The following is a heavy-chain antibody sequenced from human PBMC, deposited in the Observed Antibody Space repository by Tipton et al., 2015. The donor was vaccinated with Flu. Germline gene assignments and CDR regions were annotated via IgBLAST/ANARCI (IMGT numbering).Heavy chain of an antibody. D-gene: IGHD4-17*01. CDR1: GFTFSSYW. Sequence: SLRLSCAASGFTFSSYWMHWVRQAPGKGLVWVSRVNSDGSNTIYADSVKGRFTITRDNADNSLYLQMNSLRVDETAMYYCARDRGGYGDYDYWGQGTLVTVSS. CDR2: VNSDGSNT. V-gene: IGHV3-74*01. CDR3: ARDRGGYGDYDY. J-gene: IGHJ4*02.